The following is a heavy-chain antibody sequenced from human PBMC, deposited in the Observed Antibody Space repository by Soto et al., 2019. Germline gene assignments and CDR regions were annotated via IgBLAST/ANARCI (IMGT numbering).Heavy chain of an antibody. CDR1: GGSISSYY. V-gene: IGHV4-59*01. CDR3: ARCLTFDSCDY. D-gene: IGHD3-22*01. J-gene: IGHJ4*02. Sequence: QVQLQESGPGLVKPSETLSLTCTVSGGSISSYYWSWIRQPPGKGLEWIGYIYYSGSTNYNPSLKGRVTISVDTAKNQFSLKLSAVTAADTAVYYCARCLTFDSCDYWGQGTLVTVSS. CDR2: IYYSGST.